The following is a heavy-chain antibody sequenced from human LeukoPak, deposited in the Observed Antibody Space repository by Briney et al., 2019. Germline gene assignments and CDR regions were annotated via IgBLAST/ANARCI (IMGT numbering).Heavy chain of an antibody. Sequence: SETLSLTCAVYGGSFSGYYWSWIRQPPGKGLEWIGEINHSGSTNYNPSLKSRVTISVDTSKNQFSLKLSSVTAADTAVYYCARATNYYDILTGYADGFDPWGQGTLVTVSS. J-gene: IGHJ5*02. D-gene: IGHD3-9*01. CDR2: INHSGST. V-gene: IGHV4-34*01. CDR3: ARATNYYDILTGYADGFDP. CDR1: GGSFSGYY.